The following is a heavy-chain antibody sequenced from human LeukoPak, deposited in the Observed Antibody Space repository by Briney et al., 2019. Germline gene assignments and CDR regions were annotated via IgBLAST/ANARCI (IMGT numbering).Heavy chain of an antibody. CDR3: ARELRYFDWFTRYYFDC. CDR2: ISGSGGSP. CDR1: GFTFSSYA. D-gene: IGHD3-9*01. V-gene: IGHV3-23*01. J-gene: IGHJ4*02. Sequence: PGGSLRLSCAASGFTFSSYAMSWVRQAPGKGLEWVSAISGSGGSPNYVDSVKGRFTISRDNSKNTLYLQMKSLRAEDTAVYHCARELRYFDWFTRYYFDCWGQGTPVTVSS.